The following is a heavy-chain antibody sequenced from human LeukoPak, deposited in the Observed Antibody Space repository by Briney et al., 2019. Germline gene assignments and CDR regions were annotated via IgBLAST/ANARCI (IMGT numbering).Heavy chain of an antibody. CDR3: ARSGTGTMGWFNP. V-gene: IGHV1-69*05. Sequence: GASVKVSCKASGGTFSSYAISWVRQAPGQGLEWMGGIIPIFGTANYAQKFQGRVTITTDESTSTAYMELSSLRSEDTAVYYCARSGTGTMGWFNPWGQGTLVTASS. J-gene: IGHJ5*02. D-gene: IGHD1-7*01. CDR1: GGTFSSYA. CDR2: IIPIFGTA.